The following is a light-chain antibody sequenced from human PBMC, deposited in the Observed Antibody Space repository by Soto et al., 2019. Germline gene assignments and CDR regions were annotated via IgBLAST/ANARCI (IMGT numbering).Light chain of an antibody. J-gene: IGKJ5*01. CDR2: GAS. CDR3: LQDYNYPIT. Sequence: EIVMTQSPATLSVSPGERATLSCRASQSVSSNLAWYQQKPGQAPRLLIYGASGRATGIPDRFSGSGSGTDFTLTISRLEPEDFATYYCLQDYNYPITFGQGTRLEIK. CDR1: QSVSSN. V-gene: IGKV3D-15*01.